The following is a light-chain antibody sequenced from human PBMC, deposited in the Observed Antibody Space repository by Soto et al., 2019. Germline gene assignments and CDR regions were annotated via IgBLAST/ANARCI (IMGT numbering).Light chain of an antibody. CDR1: QSFSSSY. J-gene: IGKJ4*01. CDR3: QQYNSYSGLT. Sequence: PGEIVTLSCRASQSFSSSYLTWYQQKPGQAPRLLIYGASTRATSIPARFSGSGSGTEFTLTISSLQPDDFATYYCQQYNSYSGLTFGGGTKVDI. V-gene: IGKV3D-7*01. CDR2: GAS.